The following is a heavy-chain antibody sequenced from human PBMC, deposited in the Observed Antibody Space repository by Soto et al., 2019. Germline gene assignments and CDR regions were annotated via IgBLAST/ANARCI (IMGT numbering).Heavy chain of an antibody. Sequence: GESLKISCKGSGYSLTSYWISWVRQMPGKGLEWMGRIDPSDSYTNYSPSFQGQVTISADKSISTAYLQWSSLKASDTAMYYCARQVYSGSGSYSSLAQKAYFDYWGQGTLVTVSS. V-gene: IGHV5-10-1*04. J-gene: IGHJ4*02. CDR1: GYSLTSYW. D-gene: IGHD3-10*01. CDR2: IDPSDSYT. CDR3: ARQVYSGSGSYSSLAQKAYFDY.